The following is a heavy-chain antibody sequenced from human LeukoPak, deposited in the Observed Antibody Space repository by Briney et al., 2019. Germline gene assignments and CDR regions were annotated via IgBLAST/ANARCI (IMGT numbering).Heavy chain of an antibody. CDR2: ISGSGGST. J-gene: IGHJ4*02. Sequence: GGSLRLSCAASGFTFSSYAMNWVRQAPGKGLEWVSAISGSGGSTYYADSVKGRFTISRDNSQNTLYLQMNSLRAEDTAVYYCVKSMWVAVGATVYWGQGTLVTVSS. V-gene: IGHV3-23*01. D-gene: IGHD1-26*01. CDR3: VKSMWVAVGATVY. CDR1: GFTFSSYA.